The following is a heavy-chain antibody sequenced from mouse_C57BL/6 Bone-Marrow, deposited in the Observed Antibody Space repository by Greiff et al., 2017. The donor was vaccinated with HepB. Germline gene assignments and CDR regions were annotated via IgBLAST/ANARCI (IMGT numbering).Heavy chain of an antibody. J-gene: IGHJ1*03. D-gene: IGHD1-1*01. CDR2: IDPNSGGT. CDR3: AREGALFDYYGSSYPYWYFDV. Sequence: QVQLQQPGAELVKPGASVKLSCKASGYTFTSYWMHWVKQRPGRGLEWIGRIDPNSGGTKYNEKFKSKATLTVDKPSSTAYMQLSSRTSEVSSVYYCAREGALFDYYGSSYPYWYFDVWGTGTTVTVSS. CDR1: GYTFTSYW. V-gene: IGHV1-72*01.